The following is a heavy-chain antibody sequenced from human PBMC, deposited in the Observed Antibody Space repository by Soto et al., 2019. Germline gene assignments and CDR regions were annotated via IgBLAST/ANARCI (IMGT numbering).Heavy chain of an antibody. D-gene: IGHD5-12*01. J-gene: IGHJ4*02. V-gene: IGHV3-30*18. Sequence: PGGSLRLSCAASGFTFSSYGMHWVRQAPGKGLEWVAVISYDGSNKYYADSVKGRFTISRDNSKNTLYLQMNSLRAEDTAVYYCAKDVDIVATILDCWGQGTLVTVS. CDR1: GFTFSSYG. CDR3: AKDVDIVATILDC. CDR2: ISYDGSNK.